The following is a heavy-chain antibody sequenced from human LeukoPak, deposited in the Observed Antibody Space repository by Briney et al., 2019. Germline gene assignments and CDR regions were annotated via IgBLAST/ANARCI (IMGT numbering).Heavy chain of an antibody. V-gene: IGHV3-53*01. CDR1: GFTFSNYW. D-gene: IGHD3-3*01. CDR3: ARSYDFWSGYYLGYFDY. CDR2: IYSGGST. J-gene: IGHJ4*02. Sequence: PGGSLRLSCEGSGFTFSNYWMGWVRQAPGKGLEWVSVIYSGGSTYYADSVKGRFTISRDNSKNTLYLQMNSLRAEDTAVYYCARSYDFWSGYYLGYFDYWGQGTLVTVSS.